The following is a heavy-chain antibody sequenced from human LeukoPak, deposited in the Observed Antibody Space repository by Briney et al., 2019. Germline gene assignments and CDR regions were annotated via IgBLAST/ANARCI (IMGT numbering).Heavy chain of an antibody. V-gene: IGHV3-20*01. J-gene: IGHJ6*02. D-gene: IGHD3-22*01. CDR1: GFTFDDYG. CDR3: ARDSRFAYYYDSSGYPYGMDV. CDR2: INWNGGST. Sequence: GGSLRLSCAASGFTFDDYGMSWVRQAPGKGLEWVSGINWNGGSTGYADSVKGRFTISRDNAKNSLYLQMNSLRAEDTALYHCARDSRFAYYYDSSGYPYGMDVWGQGTTVTVSS.